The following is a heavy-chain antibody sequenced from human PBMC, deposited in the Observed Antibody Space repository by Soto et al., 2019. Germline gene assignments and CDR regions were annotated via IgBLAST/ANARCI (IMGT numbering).Heavy chain of an antibody. CDR2: ISWNSGSI. Sequence: EVQLVESGGGLVQPGRSLRLSCAASGFTFDDYAMHWVRQAPGKGREWVSGISWNSGSIGYADSVKGRFTISRDNAKNSLYLQVNSLRAEDTALYYCAKDRGIVATAGDFDYWGQGTLVRVSS. CDR3: AKDRGIVATAGDFDY. J-gene: IGHJ4*02. D-gene: IGHD5-12*01. CDR1: GFTFDDYA. V-gene: IGHV3-9*01.